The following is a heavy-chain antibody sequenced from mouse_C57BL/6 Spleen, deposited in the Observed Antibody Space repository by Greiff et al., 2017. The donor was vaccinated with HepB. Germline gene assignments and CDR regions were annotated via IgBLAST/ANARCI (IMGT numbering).Heavy chain of an antibody. CDR1: GYSFTDYN. D-gene: IGHD1-1*01. CDR3: ARRRGYGSTLDY. J-gene: IGHJ2*01. Sequence: VQLKESGPELVKPGASVKISCKASGYSFTDYNMNWVKQSNGKSLEWIGVINPNYGTTSYNQKFKGKATFTVDQSSSTAYMQLNSLTSEDSAVYYCARRRGYGSTLDYWGQGTTLTVSS. CDR2: INPNYGTT. V-gene: IGHV1-39*01.